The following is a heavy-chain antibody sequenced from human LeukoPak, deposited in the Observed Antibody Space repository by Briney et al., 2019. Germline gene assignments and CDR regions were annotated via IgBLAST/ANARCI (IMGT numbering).Heavy chain of an antibody. J-gene: IGHJ6*02. V-gene: IGHV1-2*02. Sequence: ASVKVSCKASGYTFTGYYMHWVRQAPGQGLEWMGWINPNSGGTNYAQKFQGRVTMTRDTSISTVYMELSRLRSDDTAVYYCARDSGGGSSDRILYYYYGMDVWGQGTTVTVSS. CDR2: INPNSGGT. CDR3: ARDSGGGSSDRILYYYYGMDV. D-gene: IGHD2-15*01. CDR1: GYTFTGYY.